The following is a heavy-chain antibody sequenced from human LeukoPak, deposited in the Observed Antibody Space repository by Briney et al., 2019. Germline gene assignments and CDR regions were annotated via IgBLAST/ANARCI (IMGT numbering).Heavy chain of an antibody. CDR2: FNPDSGGT. J-gene: IGHJ4*02. CDR3: ATEAEHSTSRNSEYYFAY. V-gene: IGHV1-2*02. Sequence: PRGSVKVSCKASGYTFTASDMHWVRQAPGQGLEWMGWFNPDSGGTNDAQTFQGRVTMTWDTSSSTAYMTLSRLRSDDTAVHCCATEAEHSTSRNSEYYFAYWGQGTLVTVS. D-gene: IGHD2/OR15-2a*01. CDR1: GYTFTASD.